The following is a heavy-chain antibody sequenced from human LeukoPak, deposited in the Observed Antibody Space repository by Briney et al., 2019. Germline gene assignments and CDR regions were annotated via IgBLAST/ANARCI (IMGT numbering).Heavy chain of an antibody. J-gene: IGHJ4*02. D-gene: IGHD4-17*01. CDR2: INHSGYT. CDR1: GVSFNDYY. CDR3: TRMTTGHDY. V-gene: IGHV4-34*01. Sequence: SETQSLTCAVSGVSFNDYYWSWVRQTPGKGLEWIGEINHSGYTNDSPSLKSRVTLSIDTSRKQFSLNVRSVTVADTGIYYCTRMTTGHDYWGQGTLVTVSS.